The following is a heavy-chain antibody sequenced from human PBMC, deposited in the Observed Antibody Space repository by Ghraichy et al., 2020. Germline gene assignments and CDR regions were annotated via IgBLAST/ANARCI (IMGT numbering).Heavy chain of an antibody. CDR3: ARYQTDFRFDP. CDR1: GFTFSSYW. Sequence: GESLNISCAASGFTFSSYWMHWVRQAPGKGLVWVSRINSDGSSPSYADSVKGRFTISRDNAKNTLYLQMNSLRAEETAVYYCARYQTDFRFDPWGQGTLVTVSS. D-gene: IGHD3-3*01. CDR2: INSDGSSP. J-gene: IGHJ5*02. V-gene: IGHV3-74*01.